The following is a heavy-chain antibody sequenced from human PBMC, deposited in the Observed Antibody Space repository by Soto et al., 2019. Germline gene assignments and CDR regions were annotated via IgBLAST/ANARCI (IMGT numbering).Heavy chain of an antibody. CDR3: ARGPPQYCSGGSCYSFIRFDY. Sequence: ASVKVSCKASGYTFTSHHMHWVRQVPGEGLDWMGMINPRSGGTNSPQKFQGRVTMTRDTSTSTVYMELSSLRSEDTAVYYCARGPPQYCSGGSCYSFIRFDYWGQGTLVTVSS. D-gene: IGHD2-15*01. V-gene: IGHV1-46*01. CDR2: INPRSGGT. CDR1: GYTFTSHH. J-gene: IGHJ4*02.